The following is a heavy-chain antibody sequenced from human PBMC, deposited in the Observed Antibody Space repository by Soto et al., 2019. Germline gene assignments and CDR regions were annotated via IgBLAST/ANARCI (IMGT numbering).Heavy chain of an antibody. CDR2: IYSGGST. V-gene: IGHV3-53*01. CDR3: ARSFPGIAAAGHYYYYYGMDV. D-gene: IGHD6-13*01. CDR1: GFTVSSNY. J-gene: IGHJ6*02. Sequence: WGSLRLSCAASGFTVSSNYMSWVRQAPGKGLEWVSVIYSGGSTYYADSVKGRFTISRDNSKNTLYLQMNSLRAEDTAVYYCARSFPGIAAAGHYYYYYGMDVWGQGTTVTVSS.